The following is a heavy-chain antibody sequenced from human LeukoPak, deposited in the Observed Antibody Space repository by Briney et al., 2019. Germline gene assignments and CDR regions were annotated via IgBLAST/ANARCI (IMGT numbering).Heavy chain of an antibody. CDR1: GGTFSSYA. V-gene: IGHV1-69*13. CDR2: INPIFGTA. Sequence: SVKVSCKASGGTFSSYAISWVRQAPGQGLEWMGGINPIFGTANYAQKFQGRVTITADESTSTAYMELSSLRSEDTAVYYCARDRVVVVVAATYYYYGMDVWGQGTTVTVSS. J-gene: IGHJ6*02. D-gene: IGHD2-15*01. CDR3: ARDRVVVVVAATYYYYGMDV.